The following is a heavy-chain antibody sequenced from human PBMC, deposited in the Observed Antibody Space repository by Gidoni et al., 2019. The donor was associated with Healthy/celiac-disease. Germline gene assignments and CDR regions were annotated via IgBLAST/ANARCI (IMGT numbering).Heavy chain of an antibody. CDR1: GGSISSGTYY. D-gene: IGHD1-7*01. CDR2: IYISGST. V-gene: IGHV4-61*02. J-gene: IGHJ5*02. Sequence: QVQLQESGPGLVKPSQTLSLTFTVSGGSISSGTYYWSWIRQPAGKGLEWIGRIYISGSTNYNPSLKSRVTISVDTPKNQFSLKLSSVTAADTAVYYCAREGWNYGTNWFDPWGQGTLVTVSS. CDR3: AREGWNYGTNWFDP.